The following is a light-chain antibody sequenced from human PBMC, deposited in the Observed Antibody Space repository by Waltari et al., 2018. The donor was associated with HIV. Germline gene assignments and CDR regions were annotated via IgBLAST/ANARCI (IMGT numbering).Light chain of an antibody. J-gene: IGLJ2*01. CDR1: SSDVGGYNY. Sequence: QSAPTQPASVSGSPGQSITISCTGTSSDVGGYNYFSWYQQHPGKAPKLLIYEVSNRPSGISNRFSGSKSGNTASLTISGLQAEDEADYYCCSYASSTTLDVFGGGTKLTVL. V-gene: IGLV2-14*01. CDR2: EVS. CDR3: CSYASSTTLDV.